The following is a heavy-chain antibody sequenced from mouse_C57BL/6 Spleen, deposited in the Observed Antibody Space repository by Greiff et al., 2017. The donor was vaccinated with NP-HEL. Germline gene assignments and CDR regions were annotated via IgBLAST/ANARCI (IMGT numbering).Heavy chain of an antibody. Sequence: EVKLMESGGGLVKPGGSLKLSCAASGFTFSDYGMHWVRQAPEKGLEWVAYISSGSSTIYYADTVKGRFTISRDNAKNTLFLQMTSLRSEDTAMYYCARFGHYYGSSFDYWGQGTTLTVSS. V-gene: IGHV5-17*01. CDR1: GFTFSDYG. CDR2: ISSGSSTI. CDR3: ARFGHYYGSSFDY. D-gene: IGHD1-1*01. J-gene: IGHJ2*01.